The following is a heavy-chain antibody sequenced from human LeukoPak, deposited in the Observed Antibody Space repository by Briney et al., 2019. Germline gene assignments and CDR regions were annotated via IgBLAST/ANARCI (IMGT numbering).Heavy chain of an antibody. CDR3: ARHTPRPYYYDSSGYRPDFDY. D-gene: IGHD3-22*01. V-gene: IGHV3-66*04. CDR1: GFTFSSYG. J-gene: IGHJ4*02. Sequence: GSLRLSCATSGFTFSSYGLHWVRQAPGKGLEWVSVIYSGGSTYYADSVKGRFTISRDNSKNTLYLQMNSLRAEDTAVYYCARHTPRPYYYDSSGYRPDFDYWGQGTLVTVSS. CDR2: IYSGGST.